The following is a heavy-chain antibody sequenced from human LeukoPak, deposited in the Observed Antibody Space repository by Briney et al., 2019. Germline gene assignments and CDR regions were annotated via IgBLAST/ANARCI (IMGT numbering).Heavy chain of an antibody. CDR1: GFTFSSYS. CDR3: ARDASTQYSYGYYYFDY. Sequence: GGSLRLSCAASGFTFSSYSMNWVRQAPGKGLVWVSRINNDGSSTSYADSVKGRFTISRDNAKNTLFLQMNSLRAEDTAVYYCARDASTQYSYGYYYFDYWGQGTLVTVSS. V-gene: IGHV3-74*01. CDR2: INNDGSST. J-gene: IGHJ4*02. D-gene: IGHD5-18*01.